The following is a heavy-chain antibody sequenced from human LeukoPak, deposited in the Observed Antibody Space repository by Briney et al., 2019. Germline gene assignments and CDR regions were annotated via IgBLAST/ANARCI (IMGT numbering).Heavy chain of an antibody. CDR3: ARDPVVGATGGDWYFDL. CDR2: INQDGREN. V-gene: IGHV3-7*01. J-gene: IGHJ2*01. Sequence: GGSLRLSCAASGFTFSSYWMSWVRQAPGKGLEWVANINQDGRENYYLDSLKGGRTISRDNAKNSLYLQMNSLRAEDTAVYSCARDPVVGATGGDWYFDLWGRGTLVTVSS. CDR1: GFTFSSYW. D-gene: IGHD1-26*01.